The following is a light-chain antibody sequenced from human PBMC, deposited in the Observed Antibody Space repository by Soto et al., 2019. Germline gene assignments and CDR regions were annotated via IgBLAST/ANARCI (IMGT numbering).Light chain of an antibody. CDR1: QSVSSSY. J-gene: IGKJ1*01. CDR2: GAS. CDR3: QQYASSPKT. Sequence: TKNKETRSFSRVERATLSCRASQSVSSSYLAWYQQKPGQAPRLLIYGASTRATGIPARFSGSGSGTEFTLTISRLEPEDFAVYYCQQYASSPKTFAQ. V-gene: IGKV3-20*01.